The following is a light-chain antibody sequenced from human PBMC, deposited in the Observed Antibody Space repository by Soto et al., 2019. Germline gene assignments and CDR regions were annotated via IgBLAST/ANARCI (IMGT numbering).Light chain of an antibody. CDR3: QQLNSYRLT. J-gene: IGKJ4*01. V-gene: IGKV1-9*01. CDR2: DAS. CDR1: QDIRQY. Sequence: DIQLTQSPPFLSASAGDRVSITCRASQDIRQYLVWYQQKPGKAPNVLIFDASSLQTGVPSRFSGSGSGTEFTLTISSLQPEDFATYYCQQLNSYRLTFGGGTKVDIK.